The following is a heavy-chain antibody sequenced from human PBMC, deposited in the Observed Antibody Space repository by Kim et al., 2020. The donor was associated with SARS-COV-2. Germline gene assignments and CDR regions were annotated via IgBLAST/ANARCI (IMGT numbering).Heavy chain of an antibody. CDR2: ISGSGGST. J-gene: IGHJ6*02. Sequence: GGSLRLSCAASGFTFSSYAMSWVRQAPGKGLEWVSAISGSGGSTYYADSVKGRFTISRDNSKNTLYLQMNSLRAEDTAVYYCAKDRPVYYGSGRYRDYGMDVWCQWTTVSVSS. V-gene: IGHV3-23*01. CDR3: AKDRPVYYGSGRYRDYGMDV. D-gene: IGHD3-10*01. CDR1: GFTFSSYA.